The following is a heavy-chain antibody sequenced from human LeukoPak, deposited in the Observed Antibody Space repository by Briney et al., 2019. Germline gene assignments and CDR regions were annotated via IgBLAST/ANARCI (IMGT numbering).Heavy chain of an antibody. CDR2: ISYSGST. CDR1: GGSISGYY. Sequence: SETLSLTCTVSGGSISGYYWSWIRQPPGKGLEWVGYISYSGSTNYNPSLNSRVTISVDTSKNQFSLKLSSVTAADTAVYYCARDHRRTLLDYWGQGTLVTVSS. D-gene: IGHD2-2*01. V-gene: IGHV4-59*12. CDR3: ARDHRRTLLDY. J-gene: IGHJ4*02.